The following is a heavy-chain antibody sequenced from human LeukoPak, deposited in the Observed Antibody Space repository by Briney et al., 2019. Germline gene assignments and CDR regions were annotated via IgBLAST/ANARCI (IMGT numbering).Heavy chain of an antibody. Sequence: GGFLRLSCAASGFTFSNAWMSWVRQAPGKGLEWVGRIKSKTDGGTTDYAAPVKGRFTISRDDSKNTLYLQMNSLKTEDTAVYYCVASSITMIVVVIANAFDIWGQGTMVTVSS. CDR2: IKSKTDGGTT. D-gene: IGHD3-22*01. CDR1: GFTFSNAW. V-gene: IGHV3-15*01. CDR3: VASSITMIVVVIANAFDI. J-gene: IGHJ3*02.